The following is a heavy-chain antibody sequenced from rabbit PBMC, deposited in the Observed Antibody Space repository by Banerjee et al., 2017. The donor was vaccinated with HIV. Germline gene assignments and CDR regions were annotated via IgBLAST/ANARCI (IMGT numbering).Heavy chain of an antibody. Sequence: QEQLKETGGDLVKPGASLTLTCKASGIDFSSYYYMYWVRQAPGKGPEWIACIYAGSSDNTAYASWAKGRFTITRSTSLNTVTLQLNSLTAADTATYFCARWNGGGADDAYAFKLWGQGTLVTVS. V-gene: IGHV1S43*01. CDR3: ARWNGGGADDAYAFKL. J-gene: IGHJ4*01. D-gene: IGHD6-1*01. CDR1: GIDFSSYYY. CDR2: IYAGSSDNT.